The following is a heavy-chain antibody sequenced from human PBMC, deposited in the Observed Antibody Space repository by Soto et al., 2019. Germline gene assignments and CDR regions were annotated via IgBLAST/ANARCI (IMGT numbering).Heavy chain of an antibody. V-gene: IGHV4-38-2*01. D-gene: IGHD3-10*01. Sequence: SETLSLTCGVPNFSISSAYYWAWIRQPPGKGLEWIGSFYHSGSTYYNPSLKSRVTISVDTSKNQFSLKLSSVTAADTAVYYCARGEYYGSGNYFDYWGQGTLVTVSS. CDR2: FYHSGST. CDR3: ARGEYYGSGNYFDY. CDR1: NFSISSAYY. J-gene: IGHJ4*02.